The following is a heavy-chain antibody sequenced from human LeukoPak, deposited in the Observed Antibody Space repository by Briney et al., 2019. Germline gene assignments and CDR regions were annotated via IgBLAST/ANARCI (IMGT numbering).Heavy chain of an antibody. D-gene: IGHD3-22*01. CDR2: IYTSGST. CDR1: GGSISSGSYY. CDR3: ARDDYDSSGYAI. Sequence: TLSLTCTVSGGSISSGSYYWSWIRQPAGKGLEWIGRIYTSGSTNYNPSLKGRVTISVDTSKNQFSLKLSSVTAADTAVYYCARDDYDSSGYAIWGQGTMVTVSS. V-gene: IGHV4-61*02. J-gene: IGHJ3*02.